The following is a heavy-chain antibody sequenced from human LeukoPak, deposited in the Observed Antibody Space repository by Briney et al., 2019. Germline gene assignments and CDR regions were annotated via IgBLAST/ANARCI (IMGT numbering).Heavy chain of an antibody. J-gene: IGHJ4*02. V-gene: IGHV4-59*01. Sequence: SETLSLTCTVSGGSISSYYWSWIRQPPGKGLEWIGYIYYSGSTNYNPSLKSRVTIPVDTSKNQFSLKLSSVTAADTAVYYCARNLAAPALTFDYWGQGTLVTVSS. D-gene: IGHD2-15*01. CDR1: GGSISSYY. CDR3: ARNLAAPALTFDY. CDR2: IYYSGST.